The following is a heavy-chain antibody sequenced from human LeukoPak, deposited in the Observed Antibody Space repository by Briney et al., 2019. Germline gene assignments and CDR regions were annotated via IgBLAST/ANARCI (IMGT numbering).Heavy chain of an antibody. V-gene: IGHV1-69*05. CDR1: GGTFSSYA. J-gene: IGHJ4*02. D-gene: IGHD2-2*01. CDR3: ARDCSSTSCYGLFDY. Sequence: SVKVSCKASGGTFSSYAISWVRQAPGQGLEWMGGIIPIFGTANYAQKFQGRVTITTDESTSTAYMELSSLRSEDTAVYYCARDCSSTSCYGLFDYWGQGTLVTISS. CDR2: IIPIFGTA.